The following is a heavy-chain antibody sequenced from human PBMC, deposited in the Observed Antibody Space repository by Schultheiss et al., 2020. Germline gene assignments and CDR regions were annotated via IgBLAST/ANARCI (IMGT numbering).Heavy chain of an antibody. CDR1: GGSFSGYY. D-gene: IGHD1-26*01. CDR3: ASRERAFDI. Sequence: SETLSLTCAVYGGSFSGYYWSWIRQPPGKGLEWIGEINHSGSTNYNPSLKSRATISVDLSTNQFSLKLSSVTAADTAVYYCASRERAFDIWGQGTMVTVSS. V-gene: IGHV4-34*01. CDR2: INHSGST. J-gene: IGHJ3*02.